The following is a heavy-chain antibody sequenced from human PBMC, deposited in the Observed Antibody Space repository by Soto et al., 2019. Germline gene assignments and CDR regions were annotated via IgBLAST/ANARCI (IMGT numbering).Heavy chain of an antibody. V-gene: IGHV3-11*01. CDR1: GFTFSDYY. D-gene: IGHD4-17*01. CDR2: ISSSGSTI. CDR3: ASRDYGDPEDAFAI. J-gene: IGHJ3*02. Sequence: GGSLRLSCAASGFTFSDYYMSWIRQAPGKGLEWVSYISSSGSTIYYADSVKGRFTISRDNAKNSLYLQMNSLRAEDTAVYYCASRDYGDPEDAFAIWGQGTMDTVSS.